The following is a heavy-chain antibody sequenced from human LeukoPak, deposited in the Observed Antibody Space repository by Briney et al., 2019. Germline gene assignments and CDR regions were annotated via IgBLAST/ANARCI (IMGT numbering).Heavy chain of an antibody. V-gene: IGHV3-30*18. D-gene: IGHD5-24*01. Sequence: PGGSLRLSCAASGFTFSSYSMHWVRQAPGKGLEWVAVISYDGSNKYYADSVEGRFTISRDNSKNTLYLQMNSLRAEDTAVYYCAKDYLPRWLQHYFDYWGQGTLVTVSS. CDR1: GFTFSSYS. J-gene: IGHJ4*02. CDR3: AKDYLPRWLQHYFDY. CDR2: ISYDGSNK.